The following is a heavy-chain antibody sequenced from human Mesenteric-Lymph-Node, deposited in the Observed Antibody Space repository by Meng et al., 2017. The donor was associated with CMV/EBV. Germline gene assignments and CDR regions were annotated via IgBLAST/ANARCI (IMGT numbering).Heavy chain of an antibody. CDR1: GFSLSTSGVG. J-gene: IGHJ4*02. Sequence: SGPTLVKPTQTLTLTCTFSGFSLSTSGVGVGWIRQPPGKALEWLALIYWNDDKRYSPSLKSRLTITKDTSKNQVVLTMTNMDPVDTATYYCAHRRGTSRITMIVVVMRSQQGLYYWGQGTLVTVSS. D-gene: IGHD3-22*01. V-gene: IGHV2-5*01. CDR3: AHRRGTSRITMIVVVMRSQQGLYY. CDR2: IYWNDDK.